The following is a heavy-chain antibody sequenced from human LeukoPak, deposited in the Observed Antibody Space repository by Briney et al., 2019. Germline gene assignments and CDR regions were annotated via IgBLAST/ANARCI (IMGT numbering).Heavy chain of an antibody. CDR1: GLTFRSYW. V-gene: IGHV3-7*01. CDR2: INEDGSET. D-gene: IGHD5-24*01. J-gene: IGHJ4*02. Sequence: GGSLRLSCAVSGLTFRSYWMNWVRQAPGKGLEWVANINEDGSETYYLDSVKGRFTISRDNAKESMFLQMNSLRVEDTAVYYCVRDQRRVGSNWATMVAFDYWGQGTLLSVSS. CDR3: VRDQRRVGSNWATMVAFDY.